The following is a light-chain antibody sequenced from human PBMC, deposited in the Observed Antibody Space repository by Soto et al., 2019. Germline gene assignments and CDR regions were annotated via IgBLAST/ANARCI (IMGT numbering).Light chain of an antibody. V-gene: IGKV3D-15*01. J-gene: IGKJ4*01. CDR3: QQYNSWHLT. CDR2: DIF. CDR1: QSVGSY. Sequence: EIVMTQSPATLSVSPGERATLSCMASQSVGSYLSWYQQKPCQAPRLVIYDIFPRATGVPTRISGSVSGTEFTLTISNLQSEDFAVYYCQQYNSWHLTFGGATKVAIK.